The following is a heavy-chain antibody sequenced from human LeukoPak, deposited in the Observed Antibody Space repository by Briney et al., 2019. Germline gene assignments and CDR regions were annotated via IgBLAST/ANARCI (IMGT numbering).Heavy chain of an antibody. D-gene: IGHD3-22*01. CDR3: AKDDTDIIVVVSYFDY. CDR2: ISYDGSNK. J-gene: IGHJ4*02. V-gene: IGHV3-30*18. Sequence: QPGGSLRLSCAASGFTFSSYGMHWVRQAPGKGLEWVAVISYDGSNKYYADSVKGRFTISRDNSKNTLYLQMNSLRAEDTAVYYCAKDDTDIIVVVSYFDYWGQGTLVTVSS. CDR1: GFTFSSYG.